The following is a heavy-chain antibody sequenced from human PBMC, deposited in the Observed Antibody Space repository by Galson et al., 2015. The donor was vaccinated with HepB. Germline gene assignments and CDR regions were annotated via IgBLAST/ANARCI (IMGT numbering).Heavy chain of an antibody. CDR1: GYTFTSSG. CDR2: ISTYSGNT. V-gene: IGHV1-18*01. Sequence: SVKVSCKASGYTFTSSGISWVRQAPGQGLGWMGWISTYSGNTNYAQKLLDRVTMTTDTSTTTAYMELRSLRSDDTAVYYCVRDKDHAFDIWGQGTMVAVSS. CDR3: VRDKDHAFDI. J-gene: IGHJ3*02.